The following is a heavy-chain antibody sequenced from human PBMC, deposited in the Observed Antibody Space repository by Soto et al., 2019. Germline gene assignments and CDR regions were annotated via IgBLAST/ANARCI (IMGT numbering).Heavy chain of an antibody. CDR2: IYYSGST. Sequence: PSETLSLTCTVSGGSISSGGYYWSWIRQHPGKGLEWIGYIYYSGSTYYKPSLKSRVTISVDTSKNQFSLKLSSVTAADTAVYYCARQNRGLAADYFDYWGPGTLVTVSS. D-gene: IGHD6-13*01. V-gene: IGHV4-31*03. CDR3: ARQNRGLAADYFDY. CDR1: GGSISSGGYY. J-gene: IGHJ4*02.